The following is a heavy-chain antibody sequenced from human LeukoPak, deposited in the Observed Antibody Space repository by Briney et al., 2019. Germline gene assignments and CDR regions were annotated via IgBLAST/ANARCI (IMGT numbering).Heavy chain of an antibody. J-gene: IGHJ3*02. Sequence: GGSLRLSCAASGFTFSDYYMSWIRQAPGKGLEWVSYISSSGSTIYYADSVKGRFTISRDNAKNSLYLQMNSLRAEDTALYYCAKDRSDYYDSSGSFGFAFDIWGQGTMVTVSS. D-gene: IGHD3-22*01. CDR2: ISSSGSTI. CDR1: GFTFSDYY. V-gene: IGHV3-11*01. CDR3: AKDRSDYYDSSGSFGFAFDI.